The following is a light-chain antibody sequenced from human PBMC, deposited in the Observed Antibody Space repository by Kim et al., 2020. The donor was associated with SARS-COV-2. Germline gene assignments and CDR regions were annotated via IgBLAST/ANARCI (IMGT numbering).Light chain of an antibody. CDR1: SLRSYY. CDR2: GKD. Sequence: ALGHTVTITCQGDSLRSYYATWYQQKPGQAPKVVIYGKDNRPSGVPDRFSGSSAGNTAYLTITGTQAGDEADYYCNSRDSNDYVVFGGGTKVTVL. J-gene: IGLJ2*01. V-gene: IGLV3-19*01. CDR3: NSRDSNDYVV.